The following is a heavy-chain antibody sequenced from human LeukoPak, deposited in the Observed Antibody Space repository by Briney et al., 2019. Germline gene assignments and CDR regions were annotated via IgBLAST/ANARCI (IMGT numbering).Heavy chain of an antibody. Sequence: GGSLRLSCAASGFTFSSYSMNWARQAPGKGLEWVSYISSSGSTIYYADSVKGRFTISRDNAKNSLYLQMNSLRAEDTAVYYCARALVVPAAIAYYYYGMDVWGQGTTVTVSS. V-gene: IGHV3-48*04. D-gene: IGHD2-2*02. CDR2: ISSSGSTI. CDR3: ARALVVPAAIAYYYYGMDV. CDR1: GFTFSSYS. J-gene: IGHJ6*02.